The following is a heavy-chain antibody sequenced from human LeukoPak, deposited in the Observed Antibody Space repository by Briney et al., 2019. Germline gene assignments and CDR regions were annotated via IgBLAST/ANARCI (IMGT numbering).Heavy chain of an antibody. D-gene: IGHD5-12*01. Sequence: WMGGFDPEDGETIYAQKFQGRVTMTEDTSTDTAYMELSSLRSEDTAVYYCATGAIVATISYWGQGTLVTVSS. CDR2: FDPEDGET. J-gene: IGHJ4*02. CDR3: ATGAIVATISY. V-gene: IGHV1-24*01.